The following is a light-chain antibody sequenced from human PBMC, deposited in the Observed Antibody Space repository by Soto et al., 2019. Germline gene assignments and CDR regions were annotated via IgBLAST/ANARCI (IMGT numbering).Light chain of an antibody. V-gene: IGLV2-14*01. CDR1: SSDVGGYNY. J-gene: IGLJ1*01. CDR3: SSYTSSTTRI. CDR2: EVS. Sequence: QSALTQPASVSGSPGQSITISCTGTSSDVGGYNYVSWYQQYPGKAPKLMIYEVSNRPSGVSNRCSGSKSGNTASLTISGLQAEDEADYYCSSYTSSTTRIFGTGTKVTVL.